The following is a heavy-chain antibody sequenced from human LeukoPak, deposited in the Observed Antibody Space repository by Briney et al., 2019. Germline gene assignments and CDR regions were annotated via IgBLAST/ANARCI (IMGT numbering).Heavy chain of an antibody. CDR3: ARDRPWFDP. CDR1: GFTFSSYE. Sequence: GGSLRLSCAASGFTFSSYEMNWVRQAPGKGLEWVSYISSSGSTIYFADSVKSRFTISRDNAKNSLYLQMNSLRAEDTAVYYCARDRPWFDPWGQGTLVTVSS. J-gene: IGHJ5*02. CDR2: ISSSGSTI. V-gene: IGHV3-48*03.